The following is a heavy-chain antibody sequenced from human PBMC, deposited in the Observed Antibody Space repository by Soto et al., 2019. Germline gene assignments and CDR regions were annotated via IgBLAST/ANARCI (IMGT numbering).Heavy chain of an antibody. CDR2: IYYSGST. CDR1: GGSISSGGFS. CDR3: ARDRRLGYCSSTSCLNWFDP. J-gene: IGHJ5*02. Sequence: SETLSLTCAVSGGSISSGGFSWSWIRQSPGKGLEWIGYIYYSGSTYYNPSLKSRVTISVDTSKNQFSLKLSSVTAADTAVYYCARDRRLGYCSSTSCLNWFDPWGQGTLVTVSS. D-gene: IGHD2-2*01. V-gene: IGHV4-31*11.